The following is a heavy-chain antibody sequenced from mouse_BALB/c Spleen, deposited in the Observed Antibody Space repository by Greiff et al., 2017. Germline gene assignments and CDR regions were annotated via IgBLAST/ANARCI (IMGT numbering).Heavy chain of an antibody. V-gene: IGHV1-69*01. CDR2: IDTSDSYT. CDR1: GYTFTDYW. J-gene: IGHJ2*01. Sequence: QVQLQQSGAELVMPGASVKMSCKASGYTFTDYWMHWVKQRPGQGLEWIGAIDTSDSYTSYNQKFKGKATLTVDESSSTAYMQLSSLTSEDSAVYYCARGWDDNYFDYWGQGTTLTVSS. D-gene: IGHD4-1*01. CDR3: ARGWDDNYFDY.